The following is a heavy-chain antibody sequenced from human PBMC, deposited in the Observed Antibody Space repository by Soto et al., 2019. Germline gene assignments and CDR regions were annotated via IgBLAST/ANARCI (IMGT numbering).Heavy chain of an antibody. J-gene: IGHJ4*02. Sequence: LRLSCAASGFTFSSYAMSWVRQAPGKGLEWVSAISGSGGSTYYADSVKGRFTISRDNSKNTLYLQMNSLRAEDTAVYYCAKEGGYYDSSGYSSYYFDYWGQGTLVTVSS. CDR2: ISGSGGST. D-gene: IGHD3-22*01. CDR1: GFTFSSYA. V-gene: IGHV3-23*01. CDR3: AKEGGYYDSSGYSSYYFDY.